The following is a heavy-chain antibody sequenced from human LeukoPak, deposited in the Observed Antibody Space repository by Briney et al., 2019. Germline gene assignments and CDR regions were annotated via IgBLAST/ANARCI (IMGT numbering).Heavy chain of an antibody. D-gene: IGHD3-3*01. CDR1: GGSISSYY. Sequence: SETLSLTCTVSGGSISSYYWSWIRQPPGKGLEWIGYIYYSGSTNYNPSLKSRVTISVGTSKNQFSLKLSSVTAADTAVYYCARVTENYDFWSGSLRGSYYYMDVWGKGTTVTVSS. J-gene: IGHJ6*03. V-gene: IGHV4-59*01. CDR2: IYYSGST. CDR3: ARVTENYDFWSGSLRGSYYYMDV.